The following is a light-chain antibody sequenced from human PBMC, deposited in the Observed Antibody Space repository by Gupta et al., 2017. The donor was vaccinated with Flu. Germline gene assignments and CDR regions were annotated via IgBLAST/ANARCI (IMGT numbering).Light chain of an antibody. J-gene: IGLJ1*01. CDR3: CSYRSSTALWV. CDR1: SSNVGRYHY. V-gene: IGLV2-14*04. CDR2: DVS. Sequence: ITISCTGTSSNVGRYHYVSWYQQHPGKAPKLMIYDVSDRPSGVSNRFSGSKSGNTASLTISGLQAEDEADYFCCSYRSSTALWVFGTGTKVTVL.